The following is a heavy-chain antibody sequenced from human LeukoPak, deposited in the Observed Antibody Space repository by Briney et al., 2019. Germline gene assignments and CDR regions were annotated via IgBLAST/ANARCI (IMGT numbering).Heavy chain of an antibody. CDR3: ASSVRVYSYGYSYYYYMDV. Sequence: GGSLRLSCAASGFTFSSYSMNWVRQAPGKGLEWVSSISSSSSYIYYADSVKGRFTISRDNAKNSLYLQMNSLRAEDTAVYYCASSVRVYSYGYSYYYYMDVWGKGTTVTVSS. D-gene: IGHD5-18*01. J-gene: IGHJ6*03. CDR1: GFTFSSYS. V-gene: IGHV3-21*01. CDR2: ISSSSSYI.